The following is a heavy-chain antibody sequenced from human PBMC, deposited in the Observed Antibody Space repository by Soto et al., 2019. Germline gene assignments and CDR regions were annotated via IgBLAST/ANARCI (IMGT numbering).Heavy chain of an antibody. Sequence: ASVKVSCKASGYTFTSYGISWVRQAPGQGLEWMGWISAYNGNTNYAQKLQGRVTMTTDTSTSTAYMELRSLRSDGTAVYYCARAYCSSTSCYARGVWFDPWGQGTLVTVSS. V-gene: IGHV1-18*01. J-gene: IGHJ5*02. CDR2: ISAYNGNT. D-gene: IGHD2-2*01. CDR1: GYTFTSYG. CDR3: ARAYCSSTSCYARGVWFDP.